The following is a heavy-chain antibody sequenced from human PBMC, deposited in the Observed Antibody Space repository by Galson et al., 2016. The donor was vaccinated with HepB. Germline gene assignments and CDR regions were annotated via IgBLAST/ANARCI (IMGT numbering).Heavy chain of an antibody. CDR2: INAGSGKT. Sequence: SVKVSCKASGYTFSNYAMHWVRQAPRQRLEWVGWINAGSGKTKYSEKFRGRATISRDTSASTAYMDLSSLRFEDTAVYYCARSIVGGSLGMDVWGQGTLVTVSS. CDR3: ARSIVGGSLGMDV. CDR1: GYTFSNYA. V-gene: IGHV1-3*01. J-gene: IGHJ4*02. D-gene: IGHD1-26*01.